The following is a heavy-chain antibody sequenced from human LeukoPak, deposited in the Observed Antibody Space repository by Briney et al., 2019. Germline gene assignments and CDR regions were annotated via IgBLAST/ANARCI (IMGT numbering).Heavy chain of an antibody. CDR2: INTNTGNP. CDR3: ARDRSGRAIRTAYSSSWYNAFDI. V-gene: IGHV7-4-1*02. Sequence: ASVKVSCKASGYTFTSYAMNWVRQAPGQGLEWMGWINTNTGNPTYAQGFTGRFVFSLDTSVSTAYLQISSLKAEDTAVYYCARDRSGRAIRTAYSSSWYNAFDIWGQGTMVTVSS. CDR1: GYTFTSYA. J-gene: IGHJ3*02. D-gene: IGHD6-13*01.